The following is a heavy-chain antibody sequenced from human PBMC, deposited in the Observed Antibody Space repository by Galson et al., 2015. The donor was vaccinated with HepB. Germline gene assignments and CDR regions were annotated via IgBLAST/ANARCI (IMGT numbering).Heavy chain of an antibody. Sequence: SLRLSCAASGFTFSSYWMSWVRQAPGKGLEWVANIKQDGSEKYYVDSVKGRFTISRDNAKNSPYLQMNSLRAEDTAVYYCARDGAENQDQYSGYDYASSWSYWCQGSLVTVSP. CDR2: IKQDGSEK. J-gene: IGHJ4*02. CDR1: GFTFSSYW. V-gene: IGHV3-7*03. D-gene: IGHD5-12*01. CDR3: ARDGAENQDQYSGYDYASSWSY.